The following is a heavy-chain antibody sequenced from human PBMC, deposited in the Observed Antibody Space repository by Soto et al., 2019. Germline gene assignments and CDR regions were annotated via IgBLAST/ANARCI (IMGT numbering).Heavy chain of an antibody. Sequence: EVQLLESGGGLVQPGGSLRLSCAASGFPFSTSGMLWVRQPPGEGLEWVSAIGPNPANTNYRDSVKGRFTISRDTSRNSVVLQMSALRAADTALYDCATARHCSSAACAAAEWGQGTLITVSS. CDR2: IGPNPANT. J-gene: IGHJ4*02. CDR1: GFPFSTSG. V-gene: IGHV3-23*01. CDR3: ATARHCSSAACAAAE. D-gene: IGHD2-2*01.